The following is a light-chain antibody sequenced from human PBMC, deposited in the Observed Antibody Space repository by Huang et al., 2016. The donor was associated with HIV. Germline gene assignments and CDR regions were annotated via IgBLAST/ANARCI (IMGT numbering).Light chain of an antibody. CDR3: QQYGSSSLS. CDR2: DSS. Sequence: EIVLTQSPATLSLSPGERATLSCGASQSVNSNYLAWYQQKPGLAPRLVIYDSSSRAAGIPDRFSGSGSGTDFTLTISRLEAEDFAVDYCQQYGSSSLSFGGGTKVEIK. J-gene: IGKJ4*01. CDR1: QSVNSNY. V-gene: IGKV3D-20*01.